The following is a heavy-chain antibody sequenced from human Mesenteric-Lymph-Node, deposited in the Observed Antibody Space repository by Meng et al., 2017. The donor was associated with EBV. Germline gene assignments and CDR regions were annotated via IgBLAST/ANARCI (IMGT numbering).Heavy chain of an antibody. CDR3: ARASVLYAFVTTD. Sequence: APRVQSVDGVRESGSSVKASCKASGYCFFSNDIYWVRQVPGQGIEWIGWMNSNSGNAGYAHKFQGRVSMTRNTAISTAYMELSSLTSEDTAIYFCARASVLYAFVTTDWGRGTLVTVSS. J-gene: IGHJ4*02. V-gene: IGHV1-8*01. CDR2: MNSNSGNA. CDR1: GYCFFSND. D-gene: IGHD2-8*02.